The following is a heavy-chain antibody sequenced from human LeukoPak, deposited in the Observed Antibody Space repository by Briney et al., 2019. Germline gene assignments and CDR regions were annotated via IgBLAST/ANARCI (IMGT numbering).Heavy chain of an antibody. Sequence: SETLSLTCTVSGYSISSGYYWGWIRQPPGKGLEWTGSIDHSGSTYYNPSLKSRITISVDTSKNQFSLKLSSVTAADTAVYYCARVLVDIVATNRDAFDIWGQGTMVTVSS. CDR1: GYSISSGYY. V-gene: IGHV4-38-2*02. J-gene: IGHJ3*02. CDR2: IDHSGST. D-gene: IGHD5-12*01. CDR3: ARVLVDIVATNRDAFDI.